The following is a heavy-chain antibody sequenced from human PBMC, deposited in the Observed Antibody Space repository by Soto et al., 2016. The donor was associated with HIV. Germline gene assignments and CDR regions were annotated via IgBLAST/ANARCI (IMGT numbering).Heavy chain of an antibody. CDR3: ARIEQVKGAFDI. D-gene: IGHD6-13*01. CDR2: IWYDGTNK. J-gene: IGHJ3*02. Sequence: VQLVESGGGVVQPGRSLRLSCAASGFTFSRYGMHWVRQAPGKGLEWVAIIWYDGTNKYYADSVKGRFTISRDNSKNTVFLHMNSLRVEDTAVYYCARIEQVKGAFDIWGQGDNGHRLS. CDR1: GFTFSRYG. V-gene: IGHV3-33*01.